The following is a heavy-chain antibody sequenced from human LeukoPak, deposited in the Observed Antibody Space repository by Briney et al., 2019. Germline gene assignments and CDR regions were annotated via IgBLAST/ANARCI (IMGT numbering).Heavy chain of an antibody. CDR2: IYSGGGT. CDR3: ATHSEGY. Sequence: PGGSLRLSCATSGFTVSSNYMTWVRQAPGKGLEWVSVIYSGGGTRYADSVKGRFTISRDNSKNTLYLQMNSLRAEDTAVYYCATHSEGYWGQGTLVTVPS. V-gene: IGHV3-66*01. CDR1: GFTVSSNY. J-gene: IGHJ4*02.